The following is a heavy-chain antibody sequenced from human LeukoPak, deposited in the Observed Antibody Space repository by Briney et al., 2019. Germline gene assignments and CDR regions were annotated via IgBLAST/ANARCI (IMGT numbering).Heavy chain of an antibody. CDR3: ARGLCTSTSCYQGPFDF. J-gene: IGHJ4*02. V-gene: IGHV3-15*01. Sequence: GGSLRLSCAASGFIFSSAWMTWVRQAPGKGLEWVGHIKNKSNGETTDYAAPVKGRFIISRDDSKNTLYLRMNSLRAEDTAVYYCARGLCTSTSCYQGPFDFWGQGTLVTVSS. D-gene: IGHD2-2*01. CDR1: GFIFSSAW. CDR2: IKNKSNGETT.